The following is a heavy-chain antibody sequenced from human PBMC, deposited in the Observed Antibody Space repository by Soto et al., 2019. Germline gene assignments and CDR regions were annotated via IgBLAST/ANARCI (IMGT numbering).Heavy chain of an antibody. V-gene: IGHV4-31*03. CDR1: GGSISSGGYY. J-gene: IGHJ4*02. D-gene: IGHD6-13*01. CDR3: AREGAAGTNFDY. Sequence: SETLSLTCTVSGGSISSGGYYWSWIRQHPGKGLEWIGYIYYSGSTYYNPSLKSRVTISVVTSKNQFSLKLSSVTAADTAVYYCAREGAAGTNFDYWGQGTLVTVSS. CDR2: IYYSGST.